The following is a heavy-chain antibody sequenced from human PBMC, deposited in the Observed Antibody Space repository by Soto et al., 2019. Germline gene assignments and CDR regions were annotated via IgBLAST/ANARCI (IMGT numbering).Heavy chain of an antibody. Sequence: QVTLKESGPVLVKPTETLTLTRTVSGFSLSNARMGVSWIRQPPGKALEWLAHIFSNDEKSYSTSLKSRLTIFKDTSKSQVVLTMTNMDPVDTATYYCGRINDILTGFDYWGQGTLVTVSS. V-gene: IGHV2-26*01. D-gene: IGHD3-9*01. CDR1: GFSLSNARMG. CDR3: GRINDILTGFDY. CDR2: IFSNDEK. J-gene: IGHJ4*02.